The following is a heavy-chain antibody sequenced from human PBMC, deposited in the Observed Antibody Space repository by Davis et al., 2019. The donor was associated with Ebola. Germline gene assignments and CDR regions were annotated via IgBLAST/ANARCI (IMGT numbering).Heavy chain of an antibody. D-gene: IGHD2-8*02. CDR1: GFTFSSYY. CDR2: ISSSSNYI. J-gene: IGHJ6*02. CDR3: AEIYWVRYGMDV. V-gene: IGHV3-21*01. Sequence: PGGSLRLSCAASGFTFSSYYMNWVRQAPGKGLEWVSSISSSSNYIYYADSMKGRFTISRDNAKNSLFLQMNSLRAEDTAVYYCAEIYWVRYGMDVWGQGTTVTVS.